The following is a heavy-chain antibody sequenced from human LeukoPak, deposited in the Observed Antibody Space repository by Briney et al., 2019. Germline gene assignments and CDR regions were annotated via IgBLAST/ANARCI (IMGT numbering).Heavy chain of an antibody. CDR3: ARVEYYFNY. V-gene: IGHV3-7*04. Sequence: GGSLRLSCAASGFTFRSHWMSWVRQAPGKGLEWVANIKQDGSEKYYVDSVKGRFTISRDNAKNSLYLQMNSLRVEDTAVYYCARVEYYFNYWGQGTLVIVSS. CDR2: IKQDGSEK. CDR1: GFTFRSHW. D-gene: IGHD5-24*01. J-gene: IGHJ4*02.